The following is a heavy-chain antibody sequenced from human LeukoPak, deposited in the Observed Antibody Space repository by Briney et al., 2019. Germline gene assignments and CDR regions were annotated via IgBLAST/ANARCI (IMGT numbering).Heavy chain of an antibody. CDR1: GGSISSYY. CDR2: IYYSGST. Sequence: SETLSLTCTVSGGSISSYYWSWIRQPPGKGLEWIGYIYYSGSTNYNPSLKSRVTISVDTSKNQFSLKLSSVTAADTAVYYCARDNIPAPTPLLAFDIWGQGTMVTVSS. V-gene: IGHV4-59*01. J-gene: IGHJ3*02. CDR3: ARDNIPAPTPLLAFDI. D-gene: IGHD2/OR15-2a*01.